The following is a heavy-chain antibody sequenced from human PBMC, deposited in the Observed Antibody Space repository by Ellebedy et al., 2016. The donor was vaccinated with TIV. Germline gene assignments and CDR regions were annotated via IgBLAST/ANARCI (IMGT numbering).Heavy chain of an antibody. D-gene: IGHD2-15*01. CDR1: GFTFSSYW. CDR2: MNQDGSEK. J-gene: IGHJ5*02. V-gene: IGHV3-7*01. Sequence: GESLKISCAASGFTFSSYWMSWVRQAPGKGLEWVANMNQDGSEKYYVDSVKGRFTISRDNAKNSLYLQMNSLRAEDTAVYYCAKAAVVAASNWFDPWGQGTLVTVSS. CDR3: AKAAVVAASNWFDP.